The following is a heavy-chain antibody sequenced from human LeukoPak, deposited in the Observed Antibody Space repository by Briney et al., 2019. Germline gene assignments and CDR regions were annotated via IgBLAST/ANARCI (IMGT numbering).Heavy chain of an antibody. Sequence: SETLSLTCAVYGGSFSAYYWSWLRQPPGKGLEWIGEVNHSGITNYNPSLKSRVTISVDSSKNQFSLKLNSVTAADTAVYYCARHPTRKRISSGWTQIGGFDHWGQGILLTVSS. CDR3: ARHPTRKRISSGWTQIGGFDH. CDR1: GGSFSAYY. D-gene: IGHD6-19*01. V-gene: IGHV4-34*01. J-gene: IGHJ4*02. CDR2: VNHSGIT.